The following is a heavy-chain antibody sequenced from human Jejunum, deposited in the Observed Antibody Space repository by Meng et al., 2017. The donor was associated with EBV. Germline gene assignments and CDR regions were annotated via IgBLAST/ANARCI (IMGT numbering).Heavy chain of an antibody. CDR2: IQSKTQGGTT. V-gene: IGHV3-15*01. Sequence: VQLVGSVGRLVKPGGSLRPSCAGSGFTCSNDWMSWGRPSPEKGLELVARIQSKTQGGTTDYAASVKGRFTVSRDDSENTVYLQMNSLTTEDTAMYYCVSAWVDPWGQGTLVTVSS. J-gene: IGHJ5*02. CDR1: GFTCSNDW. CDR3: VSAWVDP.